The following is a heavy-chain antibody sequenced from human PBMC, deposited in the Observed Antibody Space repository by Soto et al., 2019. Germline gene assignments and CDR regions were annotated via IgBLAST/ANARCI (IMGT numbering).Heavy chain of an antibody. D-gene: IGHD3-10*01. CDR2: IVVGSGNT. V-gene: IGHV1-58*02. Sequence: QMQLVQSGPEVKKPGTSVKVSCKASGFTFTSSAMQWVRQARGQRLEWIGWIVVGSGNTNYAQKFQGRVTITRDMSTSPAYMELGSLRSEDTAVYYCAADLVWFGEGNGMDVWGQGTTVTVSS. CDR1: GFTFTSSA. J-gene: IGHJ6*02. CDR3: AADLVWFGEGNGMDV.